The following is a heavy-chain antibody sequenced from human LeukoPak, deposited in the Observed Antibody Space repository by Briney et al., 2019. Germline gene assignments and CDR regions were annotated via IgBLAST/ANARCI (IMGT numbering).Heavy chain of an antibody. CDR1: GFSFSSYA. CDR2: ISYDGSTK. CDR3: AKDRQAMMVRGAPWLDH. D-gene: IGHD3-10*01. J-gene: IGHJ4*02. V-gene: IGHV3-30*04. Sequence: PGRSLRLSCAASGFSFSSYAMHWVRHAPGKGLEGVAVISYDGSTKDYADSVKGRFTMSRDNSKNTLYLQMNSLRDEDTAVYYCAKDRQAMMVRGAPWLDHWGQGTLVTVSS.